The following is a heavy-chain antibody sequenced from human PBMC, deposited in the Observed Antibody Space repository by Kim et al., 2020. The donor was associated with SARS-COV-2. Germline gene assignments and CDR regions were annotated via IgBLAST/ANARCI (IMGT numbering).Heavy chain of an antibody. Sequence: GGSLRLSCAASGFTFNNFGIHWVRQAPGKGLEWVALISYDGNNDYYADSVRGRFTVSRDDSKNTVYLQMNSLTVDDTAVYYCTIFDDWGQGTLVTVSS. CDR2: ISYDGNND. CDR1: GFTFNNFG. J-gene: IGHJ4*02. CDR3: TIFDD. D-gene: IGHD2-21*01. V-gene: IGHV3-30*03.